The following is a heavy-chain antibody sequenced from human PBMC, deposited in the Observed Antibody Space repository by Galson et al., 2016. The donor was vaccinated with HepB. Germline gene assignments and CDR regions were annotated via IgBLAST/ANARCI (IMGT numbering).Heavy chain of an antibody. J-gene: IGHJ5*02. V-gene: IGHV4-59*08. CDR2: IFYSGTT. CDR3: AGSTLASFGHPDP. Sequence: ETLSLTCTVSGGSISGYYWNWIRQPPGKGLEWIGYIFYSGTTNYNPSLKSRVTILLDTSKNQVSLRLASVTAADTAVYYCAGSTLASFGHPDPWGQGSPVTVSS. D-gene: IGHD3-3*02. CDR1: GGSISGYY.